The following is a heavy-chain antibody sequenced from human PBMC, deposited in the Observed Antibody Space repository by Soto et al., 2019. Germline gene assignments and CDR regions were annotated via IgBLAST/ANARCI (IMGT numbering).Heavy chain of an antibody. V-gene: IGHV4-59*01. D-gene: IGHD2-21*02. CDR1: GGSISGYY. CDR2: MYKTGST. CDR3: ARDLWGYCGTDCYPLDV. Sequence: SETRSLTCTVSGGSISGYYWSWIRQPPGKGLEWIGYMYKTGSTVYNPSFKSRVTISVDTSKNQFSLKLNSVTAADTAVYYCARDLWGYCGTDCYPLDVWGQGTTVT. J-gene: IGHJ6*02.